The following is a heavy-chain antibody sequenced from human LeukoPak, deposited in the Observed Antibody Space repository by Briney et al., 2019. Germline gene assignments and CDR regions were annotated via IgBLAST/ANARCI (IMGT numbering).Heavy chain of an antibody. Sequence: GASANVSCKASGGTFSKYGITWVRQAPGQGLEWMGGIIPMLDTASDAQKFQGRVTITANESTSTAYMELSSLRSEDTAIYYCAKSGYHYGSSGYYPYYFDYWGQGTLVTVSS. CDR2: IIPMLDTA. CDR1: GGTFSKYG. V-gene: IGHV1-69*13. D-gene: IGHD3-22*01. J-gene: IGHJ4*02. CDR3: AKSGYHYGSSGYYPYYFDY.